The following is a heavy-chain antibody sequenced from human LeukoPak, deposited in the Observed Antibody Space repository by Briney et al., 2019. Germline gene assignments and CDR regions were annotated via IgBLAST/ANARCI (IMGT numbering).Heavy chain of an antibody. D-gene: IGHD5-24*01. CDR2: IISSSSTI. CDR3: TKLGNHWADGDYWADGS. Sequence: PGGSLRLSCTTSGFTFRNYGMTWVRQAPGKGLEWVSYIISSSSTIFYADSLKGRFTISRDDAKNSLDLQMYSLRDEDTAMYYCTKLGNHWADGDYWADGSWGQGTLVTVSS. V-gene: IGHV3-48*02. CDR1: GFTFRNYG. J-gene: IGHJ5*02.